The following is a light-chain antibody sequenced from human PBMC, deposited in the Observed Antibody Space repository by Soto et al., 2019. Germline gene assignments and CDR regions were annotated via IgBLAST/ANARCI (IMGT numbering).Light chain of an antibody. Sequence: QSALTQPASVSGSPGQSITIYCTGTSSDVGGYDYVSWYQQHPGKAPKLMIYEVGYRPSGVSDRFSGSKSGNTASLTISGLQAEDEADYYCSSYTSSSTDVFGTGTKLTVL. CDR2: EVG. V-gene: IGLV2-14*01. CDR3: SSYTSSSTDV. CDR1: SSDVGGYDY. J-gene: IGLJ1*01.